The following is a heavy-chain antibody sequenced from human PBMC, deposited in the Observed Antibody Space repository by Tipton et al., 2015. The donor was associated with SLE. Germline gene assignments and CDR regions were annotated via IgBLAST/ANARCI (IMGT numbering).Heavy chain of an antibody. CDR3: AREGNYYDSSGLFDY. D-gene: IGHD3-22*01. J-gene: IGHJ4*02. Sequence: SLRLSCAASGFTFSSYSMNWVRQAPGKGLEWVSSISRSSSYIYYADSVKGRFTISRDNAKNSLYLQMNSLRAEDTVVYYCAREGNYYDSSGLFDYWGQGTPVTVSS. V-gene: IGHV3-21*03. CDR1: GFTFSSYS. CDR2: ISRSSSYI.